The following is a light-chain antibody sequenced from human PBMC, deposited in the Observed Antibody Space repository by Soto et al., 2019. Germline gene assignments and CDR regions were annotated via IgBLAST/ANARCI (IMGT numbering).Light chain of an antibody. CDR2: EVS. CDR1: SSDVGSYKF. CDR3: CSYAGRSTWV. J-gene: IGLJ3*02. Sequence: QSALTQPASVSGSPGQSITISCTGTSSDVGSYKFVSWYQHHPGKAPKLMIYEVSKRPSGVSNRFSGSKSGNTASLTFSGRQAEDEADYYCCSYAGRSTWVFGGGTKLTVL. V-gene: IGLV2-23*02.